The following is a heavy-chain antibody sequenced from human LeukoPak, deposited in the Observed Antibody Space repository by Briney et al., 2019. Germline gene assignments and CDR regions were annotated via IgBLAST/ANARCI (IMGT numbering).Heavy chain of an antibody. J-gene: IGHJ4*02. CDR2: INPVDSET. CDR1: GYTFTNHW. CDR3: ARQGPSSTSWQTIEY. Sequence: GESLKISCKGSGYTFTNHWIAWVRQMPGKGLECMGIINPVDSETRYSPSFQGQVTISVDKSITTASLQWSSLRASDTAMYYCARQGPSSTSWQTIEYWGQGTVVTVSS. D-gene: IGHD2-2*01. V-gene: IGHV5-51*01.